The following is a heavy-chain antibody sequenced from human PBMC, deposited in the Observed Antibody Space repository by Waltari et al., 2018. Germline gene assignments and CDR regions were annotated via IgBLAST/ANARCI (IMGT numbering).Heavy chain of an antibody. J-gene: IGHJ6*02. CDR2: MNPGIGKT. CDR3: TRGALNRRRSYGGYYYFGLDV. V-gene: IGHV1-8*01. Sequence: QVQLVQSGAEVKKPGASVRVSCKASGYTFNSHDINWVRQATGQGLEWMGWMNPGIGKTGYAQNFQGIVPMTRDTAISTAYMEVNDLRSEDTAVYYCTRGALNRRRSYGGYYYFGLDVWGQGTMVTVSS. CDR1: GYTFNSHD. D-gene: IGHD2-15*01.